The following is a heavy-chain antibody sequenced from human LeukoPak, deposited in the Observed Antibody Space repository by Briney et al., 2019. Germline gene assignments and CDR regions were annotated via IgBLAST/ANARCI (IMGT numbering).Heavy chain of an antibody. Sequence: GRSLRLSCAASGFSFDDYAMHWVRQAPGKGLEWVSGISWNSGSIGYADSVKGRFTISRDKAKNSLYLQMNSLSAEEPALYYCAKGDGRSYYYGMDVWGQGTTVTVSS. V-gene: IGHV3-9*01. J-gene: IGHJ6*02. CDR2: ISWNSGSI. CDR1: GFSFDDYA. CDR3: AKGDGRSYYYGMDV.